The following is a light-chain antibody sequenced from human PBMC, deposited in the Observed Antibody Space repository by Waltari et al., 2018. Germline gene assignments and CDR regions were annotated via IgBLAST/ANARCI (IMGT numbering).Light chain of an antibody. V-gene: IGKV1-17*01. CDR2: DAS. CDR1: QGISNY. J-gene: IGKJ3*01. CDR3: LQYNSAPFT. Sequence: DIQMTQSPSSLSASVGDRVTITCRSSQGISNYLNWYQQKPGKAPKRLIYDASSLQSGVPSRFSGSGSGTVFTLTISSPQPKDFATYYCLQYNSAPFTFGPGTKLDIK.